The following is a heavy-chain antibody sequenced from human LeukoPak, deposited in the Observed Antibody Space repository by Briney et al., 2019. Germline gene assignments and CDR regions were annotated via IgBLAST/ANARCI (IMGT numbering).Heavy chain of an antibody. D-gene: IGHD3-10*01. Sequence: SETLSLTCAVYGGSFSGYYWSWIRQPPGKGLEWIGEINHSGSTNYNPSLKSRVTISVDTSKNQFSLKLSSVTAADTAVYYCARGVTMVRGVVDYWGQGTLVTVSS. CDR1: GGSFSGYY. CDR3: ARGVTMVRGVVDY. J-gene: IGHJ4*02. V-gene: IGHV4-34*01. CDR2: INHSGST.